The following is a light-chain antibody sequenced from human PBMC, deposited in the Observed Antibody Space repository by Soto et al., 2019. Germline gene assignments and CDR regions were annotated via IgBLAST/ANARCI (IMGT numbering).Light chain of an antibody. J-gene: IGKJ4*01. CDR1: QSVLYSSNNKNY. CDR3: QQYYSPPLT. V-gene: IGKV4-1*01. Sequence: DIVMTQSPDSLAVSLGERATINCKSSQSVLYSSNNKNYLAWYQQKPGQPPKLLIYWASTRESVVPDRFSGSGSGKDFTLTISSLQAEDVAVYYCQQYYSPPLTFGGGTKVEIK. CDR2: WAS.